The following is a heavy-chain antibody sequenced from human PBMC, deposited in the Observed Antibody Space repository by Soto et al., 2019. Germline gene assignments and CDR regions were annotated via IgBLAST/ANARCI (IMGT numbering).Heavy chain of an antibody. CDR3: AREKGDFWSGYYAYYYYYGMDV. Sequence: QVQLVESGGGVVQPGWSLRLSCATSGFIFSTYDMHWARQAPGKGLEWVAFISFDGSNKYYADSVKGRFTISRDNSKNTLYLQMNSLRAEDTAVYYCAREKGDFWSGYYAYYYYYGMDVWGQGTTVTVSS. CDR2: ISFDGSNK. CDR1: GFIFSTYD. D-gene: IGHD3-3*01. V-gene: IGHV3-30-3*01. J-gene: IGHJ6*02.